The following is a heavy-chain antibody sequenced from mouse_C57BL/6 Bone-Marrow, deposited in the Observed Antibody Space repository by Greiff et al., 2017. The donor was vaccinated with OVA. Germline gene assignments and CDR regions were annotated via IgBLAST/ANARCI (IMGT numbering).Heavy chain of an antibody. CDR3: AKEDYYDYDGVDY. Sequence: VQLVESGPELVKPGASVKISCKASGYTFTDYYINWVKQRPGQGLEWIGWIFPGSGSTYYNEKFKGKATLTVAKSSSTAYLLLSSLTSEDSAVYFCAKEDYYDYDGVDYWGQGTTLTVSS. CDR2: IFPGSGST. J-gene: IGHJ2*01. CDR1: GYTFTDYY. D-gene: IGHD2-4*01. V-gene: IGHV1-75*01.